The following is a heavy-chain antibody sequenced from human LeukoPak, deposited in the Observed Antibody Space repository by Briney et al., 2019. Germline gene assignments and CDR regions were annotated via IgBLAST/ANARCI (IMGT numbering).Heavy chain of an antibody. CDR1: GYTLTELS. V-gene: IGHV1-24*01. Sequence: ASVKVSCQVSGYTLTELSMHWVRQAPGKGLEWMGGFDPEDGETIYAQKFQGRVTMTEDTSTDTAYMELSSLRSEDTAVYYCARGVTRYDSSGYYYGYWGQGTLVTVSS. J-gene: IGHJ4*02. CDR3: ARGVTRYDSSGYYYGY. CDR2: FDPEDGET. D-gene: IGHD3-22*01.